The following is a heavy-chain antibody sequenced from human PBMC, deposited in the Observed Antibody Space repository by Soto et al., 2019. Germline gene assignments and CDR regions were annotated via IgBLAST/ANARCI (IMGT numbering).Heavy chain of an antibody. D-gene: IGHD3-10*01. V-gene: IGHV3-23*01. CDR1: GFTFINYA. Sequence: EVQLLESGGDLVQPGGSLRLSCAASGFTFINYAMSWVRQAPGLGLEWVSSISGSGGRADYADSVRGRFTISRDNSKKTLSLQMNSLRVDDTAIYYCAKYYASGSYYHFHSRGQGTLVTVSS. J-gene: IGHJ4*02. CDR2: ISGSGGRA. CDR3: AKYYASGSYYHFHS.